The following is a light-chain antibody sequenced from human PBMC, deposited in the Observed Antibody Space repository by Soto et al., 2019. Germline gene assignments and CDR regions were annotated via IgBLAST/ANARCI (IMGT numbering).Light chain of an antibody. V-gene: IGKV3-15*01. J-gene: IGKJ1*01. CDR3: QQYNDWPRT. CDR2: GAS. CDR1: QSVFDN. Sequence: EVVMTQSPATLSVSPGERATLSCRASQSVFDNLAWYQQKPGQAPGLLIYGASTRATGIPARFSGSGSGTEVTLTISSLQSEDFAVYSCQQYNDWPRTFGQGTKVEIK.